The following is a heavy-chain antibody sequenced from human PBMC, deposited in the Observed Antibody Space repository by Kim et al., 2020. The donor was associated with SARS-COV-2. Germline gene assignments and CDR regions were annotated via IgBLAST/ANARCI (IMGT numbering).Heavy chain of an antibody. V-gene: IGHV3-64D*06. Sequence: GGFTISRDNSKNTLYLQMSSLRAEDTAVYYCVKDGFRSGWSLPHHWYFDLWGRGTLVTVSS. CDR3: VKDGFRSGWSLPHHWYFDL. J-gene: IGHJ2*01. D-gene: IGHD6-19*01.